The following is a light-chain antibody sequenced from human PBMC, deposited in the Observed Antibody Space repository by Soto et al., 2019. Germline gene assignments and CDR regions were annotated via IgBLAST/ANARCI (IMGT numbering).Light chain of an antibody. CDR2: GAS. CDR3: QQYGSSGT. CDR1: QTIDNT. J-gene: IGKJ1*01. V-gene: IGKV3-20*01. Sequence: EIVMTQSPATLSLSPGERPTLSCRASQTIDNTLAWYQRKPGQAPXXLIYGASNRATGIPDRFSGSGSGTEFTLTISRLEPEDFAVYYCQQYGSSGTFGQGTKVDIK.